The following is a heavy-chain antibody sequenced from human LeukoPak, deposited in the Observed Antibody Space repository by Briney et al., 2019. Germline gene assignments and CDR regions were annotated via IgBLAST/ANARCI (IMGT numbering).Heavy chain of an antibody. Sequence: SETLSLTCTVSGDSISSSNCYWGWIRQPPGKGLEWIGSIYFSGGTYYNASLKSRVTISVDTSKNQFSLKLSSVAAADTAVYYCARGIRDYYGSGTRWFDPWGQGTLVTVSS. CDR3: ARGIRDYYGSGTRWFDP. CDR1: GDSISSSNCY. D-gene: IGHD3-10*01. V-gene: IGHV4-39*01. CDR2: IYFSGGT. J-gene: IGHJ5*02.